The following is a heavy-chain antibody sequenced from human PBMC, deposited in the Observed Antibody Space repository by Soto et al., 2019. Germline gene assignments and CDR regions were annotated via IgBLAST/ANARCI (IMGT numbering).Heavy chain of an antibody. CDR1: GFTFTRYS. Sequence: GGSLRLSCAASGFTFTRYSMNWVRQAPGKGLEWVSSISSTTNYIYCGDSMKGRFTISRDNAKNSLYLEMNSLRAGDTAVYYCAGASEDRTSTFNYWGQGTLVTSPQ. CDR2: ISSTTNYI. CDR3: AGASEDRTSTFNY. J-gene: IGHJ4*02. V-gene: IGHV3-21*06. D-gene: IGHD6-6*01.